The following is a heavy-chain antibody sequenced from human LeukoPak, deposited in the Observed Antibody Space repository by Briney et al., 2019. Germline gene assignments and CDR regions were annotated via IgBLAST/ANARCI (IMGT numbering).Heavy chain of an antibody. J-gene: IGHJ4*02. D-gene: IGHD5-12*01. CDR1: GYTFTGYY. CDR2: INPNSGGT. V-gene: IGHV1-2*06. Sequence: GASVKVPCKASGYTFTGYYMHWVRQAPGQGLGWMGRINPNSGGTNYAQKFQGRVTMTRDTSISTAYMELSRLRSDDTAVYYCARENGGYSGYDNSFDYWGQGTLVTVSS. CDR3: ARENGGYSGYDNSFDY.